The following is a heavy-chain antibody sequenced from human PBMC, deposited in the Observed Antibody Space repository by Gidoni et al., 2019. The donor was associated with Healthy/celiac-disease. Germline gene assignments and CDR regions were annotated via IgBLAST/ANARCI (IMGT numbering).Heavy chain of an antibody. D-gene: IGHD2-21*02. J-gene: IGHJ6*03. Sequence: EVQLVESGGGLVQPGGSLKLSCAASGFTFSGSAMHWVRQASGKGLEWVGRIRSKANSYATAYAASVKGRFTISRDDSKNTAYLQMNSLKTEDTAVYYCTGGDLYYMDVWGKGTTVTVSS. V-gene: IGHV3-73*02. CDR3: TGGDLYYMDV. CDR2: IRSKANSYAT. CDR1: GFTFSGSA.